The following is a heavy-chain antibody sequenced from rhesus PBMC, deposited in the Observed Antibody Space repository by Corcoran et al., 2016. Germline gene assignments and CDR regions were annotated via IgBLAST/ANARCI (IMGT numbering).Heavy chain of an antibody. D-gene: IGHD6-13*01. CDR3: ARREYSSWSGYYGLDS. Sequence: VQLQESGPGLVKPSETLSLTCAVSGGSISSSNWWSWIRQPPGKGLEWIGYISGISGSTYYNPSLKSRVTMSTDTSKNQVSLKLSSVTAADTAVYYCARREYSSWSGYYGLDSWGQGVVVTVSS. CDR1: GGSISSSNW. J-gene: IGHJ6*01. V-gene: IGHV4-65*01. CDR2: ISGISGST.